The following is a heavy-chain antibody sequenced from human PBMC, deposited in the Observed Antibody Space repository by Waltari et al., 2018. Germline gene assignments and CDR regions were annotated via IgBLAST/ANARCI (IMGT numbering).Heavy chain of an antibody. V-gene: IGHV3-23*01. CDR1: GFNFISYA. CDR3: ARHLYSIDYLELAK. J-gene: IGHJ4*02. Sequence: GFNFISYAMSWVRQAPGKGLGWVSGISDSGVITKYADSVKGRFTVSRDNSKNTVFLHLNSLRAEDTAIYYCARHLYSIDYLELAKWGQGTLVTVSS. CDR2: ISDSGVIT. D-gene: IGHD3-22*01.